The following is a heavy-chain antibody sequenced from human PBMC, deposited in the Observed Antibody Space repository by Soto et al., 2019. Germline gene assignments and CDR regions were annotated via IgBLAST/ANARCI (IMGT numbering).Heavy chain of an antibody. V-gene: IGHV3-7*01. J-gene: IGHJ6*03. CDR3: ARLEFVEQLGLYYYYYYMDV. D-gene: IGHD6-13*01. CDR2: IKQDGSEK. CDR1: GFTFSSYW. Sequence: EVQLVESGGGLVQPGGSLRLSCAASGFTFSSYWMSWVRQAPGKGLEWVANIKQDGSEKYYVDSVKGRFTISRDNAKNSLYLQMNSLRAEDTAVYYCARLEFVEQLGLYYYYYYMDVWGKGTTVTVSS.